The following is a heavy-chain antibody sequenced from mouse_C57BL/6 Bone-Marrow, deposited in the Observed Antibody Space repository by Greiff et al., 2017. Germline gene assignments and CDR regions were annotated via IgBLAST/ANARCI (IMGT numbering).Heavy chain of an antibody. CDR3: VVILRRRTAMDY. D-gene: IGHD2-12*01. CDR1: GYTFTDYY. CDR2: INPNNGGT. V-gene: IGHV1-26*01. J-gene: IGHJ4*01. Sequence: VQLQQSGPELVKPGASVKISCKASGYTFTDYYMNWVKQSHGKSLAWIGDINPNNGGTSYNQKFKGKATLTVDKSSSTAYMELRSLTSEDSAVYYCVVILRRRTAMDYWGQGTSVTVSS.